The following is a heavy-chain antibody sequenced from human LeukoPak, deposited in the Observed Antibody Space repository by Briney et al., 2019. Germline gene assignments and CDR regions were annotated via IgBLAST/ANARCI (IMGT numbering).Heavy chain of an antibody. D-gene: IGHD3-16*01. CDR1: GFTLSSYW. J-gene: IGHJ5*02. CDR2: INRDGSEK. V-gene: IGHV3-7*02. Sequence: GGSLRLSCAASGFTLSSYWMSWVRQAPGKGLEWVANINRDGSEKYYVDSVKGRFTISRDNAKNSLYLQMNSLRIEDTAVFYCARVLGGGTNWFDPWGQGTLVTVSS. CDR3: ARVLGGGTNWFDP.